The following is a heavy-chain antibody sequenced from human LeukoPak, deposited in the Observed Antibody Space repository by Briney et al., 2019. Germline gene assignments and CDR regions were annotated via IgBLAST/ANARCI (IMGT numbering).Heavy chain of an antibody. J-gene: IGHJ4*02. CDR3: ARLYGSGFYYFDY. CDR2: INHSGST. CDR1: GGSFSGYY. D-gene: IGHD3-10*01. Sequence: KPSETLSLTCAVYGGSFSGYYWSWIRQPPGKGLEWIGEINHSGSTNYNPSLMSRVTISVDTSKNQFSLKLSSVTAADTAVYYCARLYGSGFYYFDYWGQGTLVTVSS. V-gene: IGHV4-34*01.